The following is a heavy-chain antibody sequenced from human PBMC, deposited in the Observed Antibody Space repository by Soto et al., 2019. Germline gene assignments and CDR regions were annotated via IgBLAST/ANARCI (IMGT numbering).Heavy chain of an antibody. CDR2: ISGSGGST. V-gene: IGHV3-23*01. Sequence: PGGSLRLSCAASGFTFSSYAISWVRQAPGKGLEWVSAISGSGGSTYYADSVKGRFTISRDNSKNTLYLQMNSLRAEDTAVYYCAKVTFGGVIVRAFDAFDIWGQGTMVTVSS. CDR1: GFTFSSYA. CDR3: AKVTFGGVIVRAFDAFDI. J-gene: IGHJ3*02. D-gene: IGHD3-16*02.